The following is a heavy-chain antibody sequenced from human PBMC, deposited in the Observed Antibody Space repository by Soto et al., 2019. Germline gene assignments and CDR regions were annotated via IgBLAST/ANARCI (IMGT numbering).Heavy chain of an antibody. D-gene: IGHD3-9*01. CDR2: IKYSGTT. Sequence: PSETLSLTCTVSGASVGSGGYYWSWIRQVAGKGLEWIGYIKYSGTTRYSPSLKSRVNISLDKSKNQVFMNLRFVTGADTAVYFGARDVRDTGYSYWFDPGGQGILVTVYS. J-gene: IGHJ5*02. CDR1: GASVGSGGYY. V-gene: IGHV4-31*03. CDR3: ARDVRDTGYSYWFDP.